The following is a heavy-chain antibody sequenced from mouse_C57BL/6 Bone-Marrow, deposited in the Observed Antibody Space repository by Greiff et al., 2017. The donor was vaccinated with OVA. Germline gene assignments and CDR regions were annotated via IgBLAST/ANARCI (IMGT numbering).Heavy chain of an antibody. CDR2: IDPENGGT. J-gene: IGHJ3*01. Sequence: VQLQESGAELVRPGASVTLSCKASGYTFTDYEMHWVKQTPVHGLEWIGAIDPENGGTAYNQKFKGKAILTADKSSSTAYMELRSLTSEDSAVYYCTSNYPAWFAYWGQGTLVTVSA. CDR3: TSNYPAWFAY. V-gene: IGHV1-15*01. CDR1: GYTFTDYE. D-gene: IGHD2-1*01.